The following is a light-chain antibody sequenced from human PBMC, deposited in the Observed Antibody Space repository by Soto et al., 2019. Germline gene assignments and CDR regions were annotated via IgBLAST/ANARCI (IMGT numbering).Light chain of an antibody. CDR1: QSVGSN. V-gene: IGKV3-15*01. CDR3: QQYNNWPRT. Sequence: EILMTQSPATLSVSPGERATLSCRASQSVGSNIAWYQQKPGQAPRLLISGASTRAAGIPARFSGSGSGTEFTLTVSSLQSEDFAVYYCQQYNNWPRTFGQGTKVGIK. J-gene: IGKJ1*01. CDR2: GAS.